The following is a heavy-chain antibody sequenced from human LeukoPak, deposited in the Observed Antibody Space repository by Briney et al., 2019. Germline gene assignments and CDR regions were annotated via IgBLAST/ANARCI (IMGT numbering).Heavy chain of an antibody. CDR3: ARGGISMVRGVTLYYYYYGMDV. V-gene: IGHV4-34*01. CDR2: INHSGST. D-gene: IGHD3-10*01. CDR1: GGSFSGYY. J-gene: IGHJ6*04. Sequence: SETLSLTCAVYGGSFSGYYWSWIRQPPGKGLEWIGEINHSGSTNYNPSLKSRVTISVDTSKNQVSLKLSSVTAADTAVYYCARGGISMVRGVTLYYYYYGMDVWGKGTTVTVSS.